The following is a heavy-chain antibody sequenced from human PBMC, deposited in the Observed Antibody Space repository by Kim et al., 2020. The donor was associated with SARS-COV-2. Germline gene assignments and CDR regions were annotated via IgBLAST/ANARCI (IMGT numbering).Heavy chain of an antibody. CDR3: ARRGYYDSSGYYYFDY. Sequence: SRKSRVTISVDTSKNQFSLKLSSVTAADTAVYYCARRGYYDSSGYYYFDYWGQGTLVTVSS. J-gene: IGHJ4*02. V-gene: IGHV4-59*08. D-gene: IGHD3-22*01.